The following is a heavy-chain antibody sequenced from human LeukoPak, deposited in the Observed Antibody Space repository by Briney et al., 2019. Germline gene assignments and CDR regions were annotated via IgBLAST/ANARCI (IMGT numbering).Heavy chain of an antibody. CDR3: ARDARLLLWFGGTSHYYYYMDV. V-gene: IGHV4-4*07. CDR2: IYTSGST. Sequence: SETLSLTCAVYGGSFSGYYWSWIRQPAGKGLEWIGRIYTSGSTNYNPSLKSRVTMSVDTSKNQFSLKLSSVTAADTAVYYCARDARLLLWFGGTSHYYYYMDVWGKGTTVTISS. D-gene: IGHD3-10*01. CDR1: GGSFSGYY. J-gene: IGHJ6*03.